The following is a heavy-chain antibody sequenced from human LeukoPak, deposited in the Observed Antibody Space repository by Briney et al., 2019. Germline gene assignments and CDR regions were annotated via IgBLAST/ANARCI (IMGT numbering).Heavy chain of an antibody. J-gene: IGHJ4*02. CDR3: ARDRNPGGFDY. D-gene: IGHD3-10*01. Sequence: SQTLSLTCTVSGGSISSGSYYWSWIRQPAGKGLEWIGRIYTSGSTNYNPSLKSRVTISVDTSKNQFSLKLSSVTAADTAVYYCARDRNPGGFDYWGQGTLVTVSS. CDR1: GGSISSGSYY. V-gene: IGHV4-61*02. CDR2: IYTSGST.